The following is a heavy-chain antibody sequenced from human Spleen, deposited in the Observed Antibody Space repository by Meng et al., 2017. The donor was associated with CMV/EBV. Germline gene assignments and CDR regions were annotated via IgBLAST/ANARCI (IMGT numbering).Heavy chain of an antibody. CDR3: VRDWSGSRDY. CDR2: IYSGGGST. V-gene: IGHV3-23*03. CDR1: GFTFSSYA. D-gene: IGHD1-26*01. Sequence: GGSLRLSCAASGFTFSSYAMSWVRQAPGKGLEWVAVIYSGGGSTYYADSVKGRFTISRDNSKNTLYLQMNSLRAEDTAVYYCVRDWSGSRDYWGQGTLVTVSS. J-gene: IGHJ4*02.